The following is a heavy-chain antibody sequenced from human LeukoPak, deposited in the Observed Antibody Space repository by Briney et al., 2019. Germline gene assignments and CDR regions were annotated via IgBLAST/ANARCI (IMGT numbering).Heavy chain of an antibody. CDR2: ISHDGSNK. D-gene: IGHD2-2*01. CDR1: GFTFSNYL. J-gene: IGHJ4*02. CDR3: AKGAVPAAPGY. V-gene: IGHV3-30-3*01. Sequence: GGSLRLSCAASGFTFSNYLLHWVRQAPGRGLEWVALISHDGSNKYYVDSVKGRFTISRDNSKNTLYLQMNSLRAEDTAVYYCAKGAVPAAPGYWGQGTLVTVSS.